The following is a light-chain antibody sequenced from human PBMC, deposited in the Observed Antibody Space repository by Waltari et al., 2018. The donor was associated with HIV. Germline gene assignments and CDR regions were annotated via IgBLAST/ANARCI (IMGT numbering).Light chain of an antibody. V-gene: IGKV4-1*01. Sequence: DIVMTQSPDSLAVSLGERATIRCKYSQSVLYSSNNKNYLAWYQQKPGQPPKLLIYWASTRESGVPDRFSGSGSGTDFTLTISSLQAEDVAVYYCQQYYSTPLTFGGGTTVEIK. CDR2: WAS. J-gene: IGKJ4*01. CDR3: QQYYSTPLT. CDR1: QSVLYSSNNKNY.